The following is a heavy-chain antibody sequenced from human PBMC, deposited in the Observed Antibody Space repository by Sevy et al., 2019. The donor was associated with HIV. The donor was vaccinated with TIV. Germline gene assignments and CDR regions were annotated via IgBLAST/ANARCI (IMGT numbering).Heavy chain of an antibody. J-gene: IGHJ3*02. CDR3: ARHCSGTSCSHAFDI. Sequence: SETLSLTCAVYGGSFSGYYWSWIRQPPGKGLEWIGEINHSGSTNYNPSLKSRVTISGDTSKNQFSLKLSSVTAADTAVYFSARHCSGTSCSHAFDIWGQGTMVTVSS. CDR1: GGSFSGYY. V-gene: IGHV4-34*01. D-gene: IGHD2-2*01. CDR2: INHSGST.